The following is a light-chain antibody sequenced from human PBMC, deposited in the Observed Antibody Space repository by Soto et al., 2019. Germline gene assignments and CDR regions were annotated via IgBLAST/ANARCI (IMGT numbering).Light chain of an antibody. CDR3: QQYNNLPYT. CDR1: QALSKY. Sequence: DIQMTQSPSSLSASLGDRVTITCQASQALSKYLHWYHQRPGKAPILVIYDASNLEAGAPSRFSGGGSGTSFTLTISSLQPEDIGTYFCQQYNNLPYTFGQGTKLDIK. CDR2: DAS. J-gene: IGKJ2*01. V-gene: IGKV1-33*01.